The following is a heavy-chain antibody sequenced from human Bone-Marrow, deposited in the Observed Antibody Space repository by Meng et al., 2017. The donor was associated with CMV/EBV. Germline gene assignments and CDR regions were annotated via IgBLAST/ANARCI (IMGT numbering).Heavy chain of an antibody. V-gene: IGHV5-51*01. D-gene: IGHD4-11*01. CDR3: ARQPYSNYDYYHYGMDV. Sequence: EESLKISCKGSGYSFTSYWIGWVRQMPGKGLEWMGIIYPGDSDTRYSPSFQGQVTISADKSISTAYLQWSSLKASDTAMYYCARQPYSNYDYYHYGMDVWGQGTTVTCSS. CDR2: IYPGDSDT. J-gene: IGHJ6*01. CDR1: GYSFTSYW.